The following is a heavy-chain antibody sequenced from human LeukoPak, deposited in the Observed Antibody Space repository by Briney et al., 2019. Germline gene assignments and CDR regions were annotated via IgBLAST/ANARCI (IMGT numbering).Heavy chain of an antibody. CDR2: ISAYNGNT. D-gene: IGHD6-13*01. Sequence: ASVKVSCKASGYTFTSYGISWVRQAPGQGLEWMGWISAYNGNTNYAQKLQGRVTMTTDTSTSTAYMELRSLRSDDTAVCYCARAAIAAAGTAAFDIWGQGTMVTVSS. J-gene: IGHJ3*02. V-gene: IGHV1-18*01. CDR3: ARAAIAAAGTAAFDI. CDR1: GYTFTSYG.